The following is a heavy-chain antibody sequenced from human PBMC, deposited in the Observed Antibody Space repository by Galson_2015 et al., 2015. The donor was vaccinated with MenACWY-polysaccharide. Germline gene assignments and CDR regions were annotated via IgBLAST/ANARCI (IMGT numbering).Heavy chain of an antibody. D-gene: IGHD1-26*01. V-gene: IGHV3-7*01. CDR2: INKYGSEK. J-gene: IGHJ4*02. Sequence: SLRLSCAASGFTFNDFWLSWVRQAPGKGLEWVANINKYGSEKYYVDSVKGRFTISRDNAKNSLYLQMNSLRAEDTAVYYCARDGRRSIGPTHRGYWGQGTLVTVSS. CDR1: GFTFNDFW. CDR3: ARDGRRSIGPTHRGY.